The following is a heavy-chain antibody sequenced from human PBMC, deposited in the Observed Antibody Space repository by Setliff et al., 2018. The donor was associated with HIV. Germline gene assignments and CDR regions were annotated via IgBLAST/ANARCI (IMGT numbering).Heavy chain of an antibody. D-gene: IGHD3-10*01. CDR2: INSNNGGT. CDR1: GYTFTAYY. V-gene: IGHV1-2*02. CDR3: ARETAPAHYYGSGSYRLHAFDV. J-gene: IGHJ3*01. Sequence: ASVKVSCKTSGYTFTAYYIHWVRQAPGQGLEWMGWINSNNGGTKYAQNFQGRVTMTRDTSITTAYMELSSLLSDDTAVYYCARETAPAHYYGSGSYRLHAFDVWGQGTMVTVSS.